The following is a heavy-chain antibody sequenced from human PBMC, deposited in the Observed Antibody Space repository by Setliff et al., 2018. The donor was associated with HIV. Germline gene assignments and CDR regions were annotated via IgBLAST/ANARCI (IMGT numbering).Heavy chain of an antibody. CDR1: GFTFSNYD. CDR3: ARALYPMTTVSAFDS. CDR2: IGTAGDT. Sequence: GGSLRLSCAASGFTFSNYDMHWVRQVIGKGLEWVSAIGTAGDTYYPGSVKGRFTISRENAKNSLYLQMNSLRAGDTAVYYCARALYPMTTVSAFDSWGQGTLVTAPQ. D-gene: IGHD4-4*01. J-gene: IGHJ5*01. V-gene: IGHV3-13*01.